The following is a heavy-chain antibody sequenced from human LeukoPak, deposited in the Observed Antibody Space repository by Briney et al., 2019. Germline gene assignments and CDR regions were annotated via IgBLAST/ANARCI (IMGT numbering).Heavy chain of an antibody. V-gene: IGHV3-48*03. CDR3: ARALYRQHIVVVNAKNYWYFDL. CDR2: ISSSGSDI. Sequence: GGSLRLSCAASGFTFSNYEMHWVRQAPGKGLEWVSYISSSGSDIYYADSVKGRFTISRDNAKNSLYLHMNSLRAEDTAVYYCARALYRQHIVVVNAKNYWYFDLWGRGTLVTVSS. D-gene: IGHD2-21*01. CDR1: GFTFSNYE. J-gene: IGHJ2*01.